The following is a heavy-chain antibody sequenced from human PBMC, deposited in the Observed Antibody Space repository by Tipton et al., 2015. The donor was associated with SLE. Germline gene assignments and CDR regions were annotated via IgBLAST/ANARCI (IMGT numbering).Heavy chain of an antibody. V-gene: IGHV4-4*07. CDR3: AGGNDILTGYIY. CDR2: IYISGST. D-gene: IGHD3-9*01. Sequence: TLSLTCTVSGGSISSYYLSWIRQPAGQGLEWIGRIYISGSTNYTPSLKSRVTMSVDTSKNQFSLKLSSVTAADTAVYYCAGGNDILTGYIYWGQGTLVTVSS. J-gene: IGHJ4*02. CDR1: GGSISSYY.